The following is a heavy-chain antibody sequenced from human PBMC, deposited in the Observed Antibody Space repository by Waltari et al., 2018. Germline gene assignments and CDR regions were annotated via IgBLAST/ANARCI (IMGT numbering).Heavy chain of an antibody. CDR2: LSSTGATT. Sequence: EVQLLESGGGFLQPGGSLRLYCVASGFPFSNFAMNWVRQAPGKGLEWVSLLSSTGATTYYADSVKARFTISRDNSKNTLYLEMHSLRVEDTAIYYCAKESDSTGYFDYWGQGTLVTVSS. CDR1: GFPFSNFA. J-gene: IGHJ4*02. CDR3: AKESDSTGYFDY. V-gene: IGHV3-23*01. D-gene: IGHD3-22*01.